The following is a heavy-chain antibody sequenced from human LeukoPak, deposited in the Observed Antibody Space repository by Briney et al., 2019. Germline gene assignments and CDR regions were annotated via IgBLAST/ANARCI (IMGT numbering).Heavy chain of an antibody. J-gene: IGHJ4*02. Sequence: ASVKVSCKASGYTFTGYYMHWVRQAPGQGLEWMGWINPNSGGTNYAQKFQGRVTMTRDTSISTAYMELSRLRSDDTAVYYCTRGYCSGGSCYFIFDYWGQGTLVTVSS. D-gene: IGHD2-15*01. CDR3: TRGYCSGGSCYFIFDY. V-gene: IGHV1-2*02. CDR2: INPNSGGT. CDR1: GYTFTGYY.